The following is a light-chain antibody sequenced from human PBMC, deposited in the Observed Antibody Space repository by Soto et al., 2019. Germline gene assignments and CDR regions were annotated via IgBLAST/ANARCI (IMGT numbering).Light chain of an antibody. J-gene: IGLJ2*01. V-gene: IGLV2-23*02. Sequence: QSVLTQPASVSGSPGQSITISCTGTSSDVGSYDLVSWYQQHPGKAPKLMIYEVRKRPSGLSNRFSGSKSGNTASLTISGLQAEDEADYYCCSYAGTSTLVFGRGTQLTVL. CDR2: EVR. CDR3: CSYAGTSTLV. CDR1: SSDVGSYDL.